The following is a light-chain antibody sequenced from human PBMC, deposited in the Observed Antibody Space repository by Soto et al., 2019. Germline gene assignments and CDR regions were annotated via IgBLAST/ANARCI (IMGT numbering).Light chain of an antibody. J-gene: IGLJ1*01. CDR1: SSDVGDYNY. CDR3: SSYTRSSTLL. CDR2: DVS. V-gene: IGLV2-14*03. Sequence: QSALAQPACVSGSPGQSITISCTGTSSDVGDYNYVSWYQQHPGKAPKLMIYDVSHRPSEVSNRFSGSKSGNTASLTISGLQAEDEADYYCSSYTRSSTLLFGTGTKLTVL.